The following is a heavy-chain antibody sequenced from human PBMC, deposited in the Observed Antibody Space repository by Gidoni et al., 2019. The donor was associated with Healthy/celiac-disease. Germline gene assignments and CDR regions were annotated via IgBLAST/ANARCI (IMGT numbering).Heavy chain of an antibody. V-gene: IGHV3-49*03. J-gene: IGHJ3*02. CDR2: IRSKAYGGTT. Sequence: TASGFTFVYYASIWFGQVPGKGMEWVGFIRSKAYGGTTEYAEFVKGRFTISRDDSKSIAYLQMNSLKTEDTAVYYCTRDEAARLYDAFDIWGQGTMVTVSS. CDR3: TRDEAARLYDAFDI. CDR1: GFTFVYYA. D-gene: IGHD6-6*01.